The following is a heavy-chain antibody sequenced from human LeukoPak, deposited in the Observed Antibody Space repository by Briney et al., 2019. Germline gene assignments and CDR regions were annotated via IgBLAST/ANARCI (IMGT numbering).Heavy chain of an antibody. CDR2: IYYSGST. J-gene: IGHJ4*02. V-gene: IGHV4-34*01. CDR3: ARGPTTVTTEYFDY. D-gene: IGHD4-17*01. Sequence: SETLSLTCAVYGVSFSGYYWSWIRQPPGKGLEWIGSIYYSGSTYYNPSLKSRVTISVDTSKNQFSLKLSSVTAADTAVYYCARGPTTVTTEYFDYWGQGTLVTVSS. CDR1: GVSFSGYY.